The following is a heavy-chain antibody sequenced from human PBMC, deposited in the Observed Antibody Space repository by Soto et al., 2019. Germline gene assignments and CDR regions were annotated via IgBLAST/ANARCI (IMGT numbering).Heavy chain of an antibody. Sequence: GGSLRLSCAASGFTFSSYGMHWVRQAPGKGREWVAVIYSGGSTFYADSVRGRFTISRDNSKNTVNLQMNSLRAEDTAVYYCARDPWAADYWGQGTLVTVSS. CDR1: GFTFSSYG. V-gene: IGHV3-66*01. D-gene: IGHD3-16*01. J-gene: IGHJ4*02. CDR3: ARDPWAADY. CDR2: IYSGGST.